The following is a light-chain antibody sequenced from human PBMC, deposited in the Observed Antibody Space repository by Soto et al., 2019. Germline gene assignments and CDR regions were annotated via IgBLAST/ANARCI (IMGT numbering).Light chain of an antibody. CDR2: GAS. Sequence: DIPLTQPPASLSATLVTRFTLTGLASESISSYLNWYQQKPGKAPKLLIYGASTLQGGVPSRFSGSGSGTDFTLTVSSLQPEDLATYYCQQLFTYPPTFGPGTKVDIK. CDR3: QQLFTYPPT. V-gene: IGKV1-39*01. J-gene: IGKJ3*01. CDR1: ESISSY.